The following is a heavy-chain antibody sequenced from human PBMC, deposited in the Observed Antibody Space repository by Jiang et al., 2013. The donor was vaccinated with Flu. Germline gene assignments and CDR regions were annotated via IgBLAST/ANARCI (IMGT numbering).Heavy chain of an antibody. J-gene: IGHJ6*02. CDR3: ARGYIHYYDSSGFPPNNGMDV. D-gene: IGHD3-22*01. Sequence: GEIHYRGTTYYNASLKSRVTISLDTSNNQFFLRLSSVTDADTAVYYCARGYIHYYDSSGFPPNNGMDVWGQGTTVTVSS. CDR2: IHYRGTT. V-gene: IGHV4-34*01.